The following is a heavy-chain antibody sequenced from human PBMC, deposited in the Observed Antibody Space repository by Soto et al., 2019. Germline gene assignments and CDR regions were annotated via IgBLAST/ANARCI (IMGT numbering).Heavy chain of an antibody. V-gene: IGHV4-59*08. J-gene: IGHJ4*02. Sequence: PSETLSLTCTVSGGSISNYYWTWIRQSPGKGLDWIGYIYHSGRITYNPSLKSRVTISLDMSKNLFSLKLNSVTAADTAVYYCARGSYYYDSSGYYHYWGQGTLVTVSS. CDR2: IYHSGRI. CDR3: ARGSYYYDSSGYYHY. CDR1: GGSISNYY. D-gene: IGHD3-22*01.